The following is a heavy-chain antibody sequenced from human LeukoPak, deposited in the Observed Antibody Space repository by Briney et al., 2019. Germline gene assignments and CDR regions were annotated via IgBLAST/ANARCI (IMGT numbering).Heavy chain of an antibody. V-gene: IGHV3-30*02. CDR3: AATGYSSSWWGGYYYYYMDV. CDR1: GFTFSSYG. CDR2: IRYDGSNK. Sequence: GGSLRLSCAASGFTFSSYGMHWVRQAPGKGLEWVAFIRYDGSNKYYADSVRGRFTISRDNSKNTLYLQMNSLRAEDTAVYYCAATGYSSSWWGGYYYYYMDVWGKGTTVTVSS. D-gene: IGHD6-13*01. J-gene: IGHJ6*03.